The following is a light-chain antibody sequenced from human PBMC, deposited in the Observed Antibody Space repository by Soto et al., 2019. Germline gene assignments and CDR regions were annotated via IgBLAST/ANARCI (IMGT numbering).Light chain of an antibody. V-gene: IGLV2-18*02. CDR3: NSYTSSNTYV. J-gene: IGLJ1*01. CDR2: EVT. Sequence: QSVLTQPPSVSGSHGQSVTITCTGTSSDVGSYNRVAWYQQPPGTAPKLMIYEVTNRPSGVPDRFSGSKSGNTASLTISGLQAEDEADYYCNSYTSSNTYVFGTGTKVTVL. CDR1: SSDVGSYNR.